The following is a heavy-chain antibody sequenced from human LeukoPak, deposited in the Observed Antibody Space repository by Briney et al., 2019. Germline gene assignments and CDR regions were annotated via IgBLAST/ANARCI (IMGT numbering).Heavy chain of an antibody. J-gene: IGHJ4*02. CDR1: GFTFSSYA. CDR3: AKSSSSYQYFEY. D-gene: IGHD2-2*01. CDR2: ISGSGGAT. V-gene: IGHV3-23*01. Sequence: GGSLRLSCAASGFTFSSYAMNWVRQAPGEGLEWVSFISGSGGATVYADSVEGRFTISRDNSKNTLYLQMSSLRAEDTAVYYCAKSSSSYQYFEYWGQGTLVTVSS.